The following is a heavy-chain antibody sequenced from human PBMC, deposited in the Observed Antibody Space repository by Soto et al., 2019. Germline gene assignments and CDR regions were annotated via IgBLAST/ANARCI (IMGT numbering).Heavy chain of an antibody. CDR2: LSGSGGST. V-gene: IGHV3-23*01. CDR3: AKDHDRDGYNY. CDR1: GFTFSSYA. D-gene: IGHD5-18*01. Sequence: GGSLRLSCAASGFTFSSYAMSWVRQAPGKGLEWVSALSGSGGSTYYADSVKGRFTISRDNSKNTLYLQMNSLRAEDTAVYYCAKDHDRDGYNYWGQGTLVTVSS. J-gene: IGHJ4*02.